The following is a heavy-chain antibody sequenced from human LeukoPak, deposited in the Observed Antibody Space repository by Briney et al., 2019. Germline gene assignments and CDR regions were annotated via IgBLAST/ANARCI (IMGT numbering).Heavy chain of an antibody. Sequence: GGSLRLSCAASGFTFSSYSMNWVRQAPGKGLEWVSSISSSSSYIYYADSVKGRFTISRDNSKNTLYLQMNSLRAEDTAVYYCARVHASVLWFGEPGDYYFDYWGQGTLVTVSS. V-gene: IGHV3-21*04. D-gene: IGHD3-10*01. CDR1: GFTFSSYS. CDR2: ISSSSSYI. CDR3: ARVHASVLWFGEPGDYYFDY. J-gene: IGHJ4*02.